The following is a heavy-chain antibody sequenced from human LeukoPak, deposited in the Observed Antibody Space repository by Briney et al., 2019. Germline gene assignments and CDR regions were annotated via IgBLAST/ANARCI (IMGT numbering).Heavy chain of an antibody. J-gene: IGHJ4*02. Sequence: GGSLRLSCAASGFTFRSYSMNWVRQAPGKGLEWVSVISRSGTETYHADSVRGRFTISRDNAKNTLYLQMNSLRAEDTAVYYCAKKSPDSSGNPAYDWGQGTLVTVSS. CDR2: ISRSGTET. V-gene: IGHV3-23*01. CDR1: GFTFRSYS. CDR3: AKKSPDSSGNPAYD. D-gene: IGHD4-23*01.